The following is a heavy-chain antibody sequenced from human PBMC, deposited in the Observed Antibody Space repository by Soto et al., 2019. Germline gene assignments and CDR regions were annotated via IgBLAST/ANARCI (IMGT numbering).Heavy chain of an antibody. Sequence: PSVTLSLTCSVSGDSTTSDAYYWGRIRQPPGKGLEWLGSIYYSGYTYYNPSLKSRVTISVDRSRNQFSLNLRSVTAADTAVYYCVSGTSFYDVLTGYYVDRWFDPWGQGTLVTVSS. CDR3: VSGTSFYDVLTGYYVDRWFDP. D-gene: IGHD3-9*01. CDR1: GDSTTSDAYY. CDR2: IYYSGYT. J-gene: IGHJ5*02. V-gene: IGHV4-39*01.